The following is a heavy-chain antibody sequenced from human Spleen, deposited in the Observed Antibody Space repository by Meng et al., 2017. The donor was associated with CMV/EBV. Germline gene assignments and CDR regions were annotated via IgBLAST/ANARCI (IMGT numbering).Heavy chain of an antibody. Sequence: SGYRFNDYYIHWVRQAPGQGPEWMGWINPNSDGTNLAQRFQGRVTMATDTSLRTAYMELSRLTSDDTAKYYCTRGVQGSYGYLSFVYWGQGTLVTVSS. CDR2: INPNSDGT. V-gene: IGHV1-2*02. D-gene: IGHD5-18*01. CDR1: GYRFNDYY. J-gene: IGHJ4*02. CDR3: TRGVQGSYGYLSFVY.